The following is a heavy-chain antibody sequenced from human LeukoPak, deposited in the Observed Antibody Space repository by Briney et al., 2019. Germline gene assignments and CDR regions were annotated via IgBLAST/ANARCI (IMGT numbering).Heavy chain of an antibody. Sequence: PGGSLRLSCAASGFSFSSYAMSWVRQAPGKGLEWVSSISNSGDSTYYADSVKGRFTISRDNTKDSLYLQMNSLRVEDTAVYYCARVAGDLLDYWGQGTLVTVSS. V-gene: IGHV3-23*01. CDR3: ARVAGDLLDY. J-gene: IGHJ4*02. CDR2: ISNSGDST. D-gene: IGHD4-17*01. CDR1: GFSFSSYA.